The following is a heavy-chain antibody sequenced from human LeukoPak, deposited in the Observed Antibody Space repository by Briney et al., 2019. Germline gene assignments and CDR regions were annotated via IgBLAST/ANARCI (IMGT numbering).Heavy chain of an antibody. J-gene: IGHJ4*02. CDR2: VTAYYGNT. Sequence: ASEKVSCKASGYTFTSHVISWVRQAPGQGLEWMGWVTAYYGNTNYAQKLQGRVTMTTDTSTSTAYMELRGLRSDDTAVYYCARNAGSFFSVLDYWGQGTLVTVSS. CDR3: ARNAGSFFSVLDY. CDR1: GYTFTSHV. D-gene: IGHD1-26*01. V-gene: IGHV1-18*01.